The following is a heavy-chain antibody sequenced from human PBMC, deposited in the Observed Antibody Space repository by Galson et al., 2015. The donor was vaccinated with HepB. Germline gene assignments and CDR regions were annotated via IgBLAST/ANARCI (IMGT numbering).Heavy chain of an antibody. CDR1: GYTFSDYS. J-gene: IGHJ5*02. CDR2: INPYSRYT. V-gene: IGHV1-18*01. CDR3: ARGGLVVVVGANLNNWFDP. D-gene: IGHD2-15*01. Sequence: SVKVSCKASGYTFSDYSITWVRQAPGQGLEWMGWINPYSRYTQYAQKVQDRVIMTTDTSTSTAYMELRSLRSDDTAVYYCARGGLVVVVGANLNNWFDPWGQGTLVTVSS.